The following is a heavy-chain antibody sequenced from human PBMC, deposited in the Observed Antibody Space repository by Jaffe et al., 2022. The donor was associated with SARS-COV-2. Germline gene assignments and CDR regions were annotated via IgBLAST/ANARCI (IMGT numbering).Heavy chain of an antibody. CDR3: AKGGWFDY. CDR2: ITGSGVTT. D-gene: IGHD6-19*01. CDR1: GFSFSTNA. J-gene: IGHJ4*02. Sequence: EVQLVESGGGLVQPGGSLRLSCAASGFSFSTNAMSWVRQAPGKGLEWVSLITGSGVTTYYADSVKGRFTVSRDNSKNTLYVQMNNLRAEDTAVYYCAKGGWFDYWGQGTLVTVSS. V-gene: IGHV3-23*04.